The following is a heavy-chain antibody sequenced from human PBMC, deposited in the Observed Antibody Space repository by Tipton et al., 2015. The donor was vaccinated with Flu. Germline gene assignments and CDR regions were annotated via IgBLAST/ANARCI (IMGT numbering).Heavy chain of an antibody. V-gene: IGHV4-38-2*01. Sequence: GLVKPSETLSLTCLVSGDSIRSDYYWGWIRQPPGKGLEWIGHISRGGSTYYNSSLQSRVTISVDSSRNRFSLKVKSVTAADTAIYYCARRDYSNYVSEPKNWFDHWGPGTLVAVPS. D-gene: IGHD4-11*01. CDR2: ISRGGST. J-gene: IGHJ5*02. CDR1: GDSIRSDYY. CDR3: ARRDYSNYVSEPKNWFDH.